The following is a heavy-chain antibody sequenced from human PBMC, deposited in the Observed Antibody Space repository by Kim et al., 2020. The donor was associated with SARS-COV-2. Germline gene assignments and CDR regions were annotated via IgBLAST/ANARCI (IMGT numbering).Heavy chain of an antibody. D-gene: IGHD3-10*01. V-gene: IGHV1-69*13. Sequence: SVKVSCKASGGTFSSYAISWVRQAPGQGLEWMGGIIPIFGTANYAQKFQGRVTITADASTSTAYMELSSLRSEDTAVYYCARYEGTSNRGAFDIWGEGTMVTFSS. CDR3: ARYEGTSNRGAFDI. CDR1: GGTFSSYA. J-gene: IGHJ3*02. CDR2: IIPIFGTA.